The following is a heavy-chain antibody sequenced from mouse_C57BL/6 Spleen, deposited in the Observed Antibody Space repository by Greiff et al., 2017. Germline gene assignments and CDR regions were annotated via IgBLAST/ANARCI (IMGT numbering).Heavy chain of an antibody. CDR3: ARSYYYGSSYHAMDY. CDR2: INPNNGGT. D-gene: IGHD1-1*01. J-gene: IGHJ4*01. Sequence: EVKLMESGPELVKPGASVKIPCKASGYTFTDYNMDWVKQSHGKSLEWIGDINPNNGGTIYNQKFKGKATLTVDKSSSTAYMELRSLTSEDTAVYYCARSYYYGSSYHAMDYWGQGTSVTVSS. V-gene: IGHV1-18*01. CDR1: GYTFTDYN.